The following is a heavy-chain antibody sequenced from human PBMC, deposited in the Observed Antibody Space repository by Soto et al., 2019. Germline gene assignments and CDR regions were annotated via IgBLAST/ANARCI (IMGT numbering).Heavy chain of an antibody. CDR2: ISSNSRNI. J-gene: IGHJ4*02. D-gene: IGHD2-15*01. CDR1: GFTFSSYS. V-gene: IGHV3-21*01. Sequence: GGSLRLSCAASGFTFSSYSMNWVRQAPGKGLEWVSSISSNSRNICYADSLKGRFTISRDNAKNSLYLQMNSLRAEDTALYYCARESAVVVAAKDYWGQGTLVTVSS. CDR3: ARESAVVVAAKDY.